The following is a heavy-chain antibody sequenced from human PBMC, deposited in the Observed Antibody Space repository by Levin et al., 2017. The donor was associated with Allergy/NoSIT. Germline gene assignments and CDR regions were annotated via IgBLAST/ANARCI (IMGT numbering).Heavy chain of an antibody. CDR1: GLTINGLY. D-gene: IGHD3-16*01. CDR2: IHSDGTT. J-gene: IGHJ5*02. CDR3: ARARGGLYWFDP. Sequence: PSETLSLTCAVSGLTINGLYMTWVRQAPGKGLEWVSIIHSDGTTHYADSVKGRFTISRDNFQNTVFLQLNSLRVDDTAMYYCARARGGLYWFDPWGQGTLVTVSS. V-gene: IGHV3-53*01.